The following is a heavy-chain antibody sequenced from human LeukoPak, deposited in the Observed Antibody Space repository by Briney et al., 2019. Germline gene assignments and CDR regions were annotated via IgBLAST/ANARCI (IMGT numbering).Heavy chain of an antibody. CDR3: ARGYCSGNTCFPFDY. D-gene: IGHD2-15*01. CDR2: ISGSGSST. CDR1: GFTFSSYA. Sequence: PGGSLRLSCAASGFTFSSYAMSWVRQAPGKGLEWVSSISGSGSSTYYADSVKGRFTISRDSSKNTLYLQMNSLRADDTAVYYCARGYCSGNTCFPFDYWGQGTLVTVSS. V-gene: IGHV3-23*01. J-gene: IGHJ4*02.